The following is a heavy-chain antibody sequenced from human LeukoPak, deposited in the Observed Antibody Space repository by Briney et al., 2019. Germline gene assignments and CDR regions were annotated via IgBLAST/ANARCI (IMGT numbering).Heavy chain of an antibody. Sequence: GGSLRLSCAASGFTFSSYAMSWVRQAPGKGLEWVSAISGSGGSKYYADSVKGRFTIARDNTKNTLYMQMNSLRAEDTAVYYCGKDSGAMYSGDYWGQGNLVTVSS. J-gene: IGHJ4*02. CDR2: ISGSGGSK. D-gene: IGHD1-26*01. V-gene: IGHV3-23*01. CDR1: GFTFSSYA. CDR3: GKDSGAMYSGDY.